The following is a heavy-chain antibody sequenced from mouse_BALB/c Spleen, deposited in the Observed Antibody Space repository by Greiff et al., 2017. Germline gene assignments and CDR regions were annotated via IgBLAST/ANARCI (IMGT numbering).Heavy chain of an antibody. CDR3: KGGLFDY. CDR1: GFNIKDYY. J-gene: IGHJ2*01. CDR2: IDPENGDT. Sequence: VQLQQSGAELVRSGASVKLSCTASGFNIKDYYMHWVKQRPEQGLEWIGWIDPENGDTEYAPKFQGKATMTADTSSNTAYLQLSSLTSEDTAVYYCKGGLFDYWGQGTTLTVSS. V-gene: IGHV14-4*02.